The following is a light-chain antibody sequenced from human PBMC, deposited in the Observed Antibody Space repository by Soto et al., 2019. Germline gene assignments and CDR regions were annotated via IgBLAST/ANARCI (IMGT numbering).Light chain of an antibody. Sequence: QSVLTQPPSVSGAPGQRVPISCTGNSPKIGASYDVQWYQQLPGTAPKLLIYGNSNRPSGVPDRFSGSKSGTSASLAITGLQADDEADYYCQSYDSSLSAHYVFGTGTKVTVL. CDR3: QSYDSSLSAHYV. V-gene: IGLV1-40*01. CDR2: GNS. J-gene: IGLJ1*01. CDR1: SPKIGASYD.